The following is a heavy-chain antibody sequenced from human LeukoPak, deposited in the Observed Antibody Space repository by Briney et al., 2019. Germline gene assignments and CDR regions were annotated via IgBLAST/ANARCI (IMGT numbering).Heavy chain of an antibody. D-gene: IGHD3-22*01. CDR3: AGFPPGELDPTGHYYEFIY. V-gene: IGHV4-34*01. Sequence: SETLSLTCAVYGGSFSGYYWSWIRQPPGKGLEWIGEINHSGSTNYNPSLKSRVTISVDTSKNQFSLKLSSVTAADTAVYYCAGFPPGELDPTGHYYEFIYWGQGTVVSVSS. CDR2: INHSGST. CDR1: GGSFSGYY. J-gene: IGHJ4*02.